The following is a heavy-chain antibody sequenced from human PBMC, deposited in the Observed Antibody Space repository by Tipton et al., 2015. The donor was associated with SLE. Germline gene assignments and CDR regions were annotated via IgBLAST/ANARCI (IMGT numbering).Heavy chain of an antibody. CDR3: ARAEFSSNWYMYWHFDL. J-gene: IGHJ2*01. D-gene: IGHD6-13*01. Sequence: GLVKPSETLSLTCTVSGGSISNYYWTWIRQPPGKGLEWIGDIDHSGVTHYNPSLKSRVTISRDTSGNQFSLNLHSVTAADTAVYFCARAEFSSNWYMYWHFDLWGRGTLVTVSS. V-gene: IGHV4-34*01. CDR2: IDHSGVT. CDR1: GGSISNYY.